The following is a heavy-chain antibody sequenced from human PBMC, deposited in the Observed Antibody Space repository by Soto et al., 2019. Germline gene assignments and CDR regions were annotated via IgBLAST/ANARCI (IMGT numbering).Heavy chain of an antibody. CDR3: ASDLYGDPYYFDY. Sequence: GGSLRLSCAASGFSFSTYSMHWVRQAPGKGLEWVAVLWYDGSNKYYADSVKGRFTISRDNSKNTLYLQMNSLRAEDTALYYCASDLYGDPYYFDYWGQGTLVTVSS. CDR2: LWYDGSNK. D-gene: IGHD4-17*01. CDR1: GFSFSTYS. J-gene: IGHJ4*02. V-gene: IGHV3-33*01.